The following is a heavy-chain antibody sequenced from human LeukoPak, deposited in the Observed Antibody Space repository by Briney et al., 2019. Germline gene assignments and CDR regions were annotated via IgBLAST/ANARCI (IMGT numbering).Heavy chain of an antibody. J-gene: IGHJ3*02. CDR2: ISGSGGST. CDR3: AKVDTAMVRHNAFDI. Sequence: PGGSLRLSCAASGFTFSSYAMSWVRQAPGKGLERVSAISGSGGSTYYADSVKGRFTISRDNSKNTLYLQMNSLRAEDTAVYYCAKVDTAMVRHNAFDIWGQGTMVTVSS. V-gene: IGHV3-23*01. CDR1: GFTFSSYA. D-gene: IGHD5-18*01.